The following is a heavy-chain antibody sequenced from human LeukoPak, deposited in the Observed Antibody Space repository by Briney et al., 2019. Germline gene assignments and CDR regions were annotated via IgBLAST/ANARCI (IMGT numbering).Heavy chain of an antibody. V-gene: IGHV3-48*04. CDR3: ARSHQRVGIEDY. CDR2: ISSSSSTI. CDR1: GFTFNSFG. D-gene: IGHD1-26*01. J-gene: IGHJ4*02. Sequence: GGSLRLSCAASGFTFNSFGMSWVRQAPGKGLEWLSYISSSSSTIYYADSVRGRFTISRDNAKNSLYLQINSLRADDTAVYYCARSHQRVGIEDYWGQGTLVTVSS.